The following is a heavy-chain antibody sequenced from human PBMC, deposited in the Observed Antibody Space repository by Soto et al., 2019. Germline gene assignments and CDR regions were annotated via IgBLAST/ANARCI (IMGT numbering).Heavy chain of an antibody. J-gene: IGHJ3*02. CDR3: AAIVVVPGVDSDAFDI. Sequence: SETMCLTCAVYGGPFSWYYWTWIRQPPGRGLEWVGEINHGGSTKYNPSLKSRVTISEDTSKNQFSLKLSSVTAADTAVYYCAAIVVVPGVDSDAFDIWGQGTMVTVSS. CDR2: INHGGST. V-gene: IGHV4-34*01. D-gene: IGHD2-2*01. CDR1: GGPFSWYY.